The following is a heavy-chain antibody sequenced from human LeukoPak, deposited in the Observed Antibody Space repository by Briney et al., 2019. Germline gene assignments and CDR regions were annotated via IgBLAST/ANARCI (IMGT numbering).Heavy chain of an antibody. V-gene: IGHV1-2*02. D-gene: IGHD3-22*01. CDR2: INPNSGGT. Sequence: ASVKVSCKASGYTFTGYYMHWVRQAPGQGLEWMGWINPNSGGTNYAQKFQGRVTMTRDTSISTAYMELSRLRSDDTAVYYCARGPPYYYDSSGYYLDYWGQGSLVTVCS. CDR1: GYTFTGYY. CDR3: ARGPPYYYDSSGYYLDY. J-gene: IGHJ4*02.